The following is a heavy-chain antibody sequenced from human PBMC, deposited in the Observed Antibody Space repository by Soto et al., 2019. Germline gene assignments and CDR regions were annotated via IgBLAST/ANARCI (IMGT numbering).Heavy chain of an antibody. CDR2: IYYSGST. Sequence: SETLSLTCTVSGGSISSYYWSWIRQPPGKGLEWIGYIYYSGSTNYNPSLKSRVTISVDTSKNQFSLKLSSVTAADTAVYYCARTGSGIAVAGHDALAIWGQGTMVTVSS. D-gene: IGHD6-19*01. J-gene: IGHJ3*02. CDR3: ARTGSGIAVAGHDALAI. CDR1: GGSISSYY. V-gene: IGHV4-59*08.